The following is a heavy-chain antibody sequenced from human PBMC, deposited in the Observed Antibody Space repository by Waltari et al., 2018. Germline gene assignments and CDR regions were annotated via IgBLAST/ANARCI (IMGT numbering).Heavy chain of an antibody. D-gene: IGHD3-9*01. CDR2: INPSSGCT. CDR1: GYTFTGYY. CDR3: ARDYDILTGYYPTFDY. Sequence: QVQLVQSGAEVKKPGASVTVPCKASGYTFTGYYMHWVRQAPGQGLEGMGWINPSSGCTNYAQKFQGRVTMTRETSISTAYVELSRLRSDDTAVYYCARDYDILTGYYPTFDYWGQGTLVTVSS. V-gene: IGHV1-2*02. J-gene: IGHJ4*02.